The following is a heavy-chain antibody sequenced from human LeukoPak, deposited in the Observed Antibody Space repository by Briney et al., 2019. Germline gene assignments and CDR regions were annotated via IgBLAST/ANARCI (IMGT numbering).Heavy chain of an antibody. CDR2: INHSGST. Sequence: PSETLSLTCAVYGGSFSGYYWSWIRQPPGKWLEWIGEINHSGSTNYNPSLKSRVTISVDTSKNQFSLKLSSVTAADTAVYYCARARRKYCSGGSCYSPYFDYWGQGTLVTVSS. D-gene: IGHD2-15*01. CDR3: ARARRKYCSGGSCYSPYFDY. V-gene: IGHV4-34*01. J-gene: IGHJ4*02. CDR1: GGSFSGYY.